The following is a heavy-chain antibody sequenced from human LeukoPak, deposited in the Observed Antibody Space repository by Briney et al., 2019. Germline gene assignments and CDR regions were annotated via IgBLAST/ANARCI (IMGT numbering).Heavy chain of an antibody. V-gene: IGHV4-59*11. Sequence: SETLSLTCTVSGGSISSHYWSWIRQPPGKGLEWIGYIYYSGSTNYNPSLKSRVTISVDTSKNQFSLKLSSVTAADTAVYYCASVHDFWSGYYTRGYFDYWGQGTLVTVSS. CDR3: ASVHDFWSGYYTRGYFDY. CDR1: GGSISSHY. J-gene: IGHJ4*02. D-gene: IGHD3-3*01. CDR2: IYYSGST.